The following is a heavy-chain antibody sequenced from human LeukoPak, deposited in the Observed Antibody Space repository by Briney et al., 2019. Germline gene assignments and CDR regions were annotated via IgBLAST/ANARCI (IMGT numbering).Heavy chain of an antibody. D-gene: IGHD3-16*02. CDR1: GFTVSSNY. CDR3: ARGADFYDYVWGSYPTFDY. J-gene: IGHJ4*02. CDR2: IYSGGST. V-gene: IGHV3-66*01. Sequence: GGSLRLSCAASGFTVSSNYMSWVRQAPGKGLEWVSVIYSGGSTYYADSVKGRFTISRDNSRITLYLQMNSLRAEDTAVYYCARGADFYDYVWGSYPTFDYWGQGTLVTVSS.